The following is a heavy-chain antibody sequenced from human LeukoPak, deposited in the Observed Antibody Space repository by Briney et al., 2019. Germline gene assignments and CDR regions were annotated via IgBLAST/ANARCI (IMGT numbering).Heavy chain of an antibody. J-gene: IGHJ6*03. V-gene: IGHV4-34*01. CDR2: INHSGST. Sequence: SETLYLTCDVYGGSFSGYYWSWIRQPPGKGLEWIGEINHSGSTNYNPSLKSRVTISVDTSKNQFSLKLSSVTAADTAVYYCARGRRPYYYYYYMDVWGKGTTVTVSS. CDR3: ARGRRPYYYYYYMDV. CDR1: GGSFSGYY.